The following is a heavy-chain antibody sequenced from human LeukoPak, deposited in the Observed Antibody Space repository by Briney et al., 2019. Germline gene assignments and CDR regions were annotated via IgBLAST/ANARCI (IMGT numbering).Heavy chain of an antibody. CDR3: ARDRHRGYCSSTSCPTLDY. Sequence: SETLSLTCTVSGGSISSGGYYWSWIRQHPGKGLEWIGYIYYSGSTYYNPSLKSRVTISVDTSKNQFSLKLSSVTAADTAVYYCARDRHRGYCSSTSCPTLDYWGQGTRVTVSS. J-gene: IGHJ4*02. CDR1: GGSISSGGYY. D-gene: IGHD2-2*01. V-gene: IGHV4-31*03. CDR2: IYYSGST.